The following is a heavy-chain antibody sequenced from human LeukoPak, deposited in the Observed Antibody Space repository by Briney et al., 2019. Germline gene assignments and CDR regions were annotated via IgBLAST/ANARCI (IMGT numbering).Heavy chain of an antibody. CDR1: GGSFSGYY. Sequence: SETLSLTCAVYGGSFSGYYWSWIRQPPGKGLEWIGEINHSGSTNYNPSRKSRVTISVDTSKNQFSLKLSAVTSADTAVYYCARGGIQLWSRHAFDIWGQGTMVTVSS. CDR3: ARGGIQLWSRHAFDI. J-gene: IGHJ3*02. D-gene: IGHD5-18*01. CDR2: INHSGST. V-gene: IGHV4-34*01.